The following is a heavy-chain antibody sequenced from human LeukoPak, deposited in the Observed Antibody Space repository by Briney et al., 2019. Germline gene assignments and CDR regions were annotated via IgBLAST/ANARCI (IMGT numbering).Heavy chain of an antibody. CDR2: INPSGGSI. Sequence: ASVTVSFKASGYTFTSYYMHWVRQAPGQGLEWMGVINPSGGSISYAQKFQGRVTMTRDMSTSTVYLELRSLRSEDTAVYYCARERVNWNDRYFDFWGQGTLVTVSS. CDR3: ARERVNWNDRYFDF. CDR1: GYTFTSYY. J-gene: IGHJ4*02. V-gene: IGHV1-46*01. D-gene: IGHD1-20*01.